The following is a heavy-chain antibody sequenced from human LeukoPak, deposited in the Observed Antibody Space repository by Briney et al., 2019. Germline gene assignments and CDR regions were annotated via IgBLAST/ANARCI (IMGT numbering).Heavy chain of an antibody. D-gene: IGHD3-10*01. CDR3: ARGSSMLRGPLVIYYFDF. J-gene: IGHJ4*02. CDR1: GFRFSHHG. V-gene: IGHV3-23*01. CDR2: IRTDGVTK. Sequence: GGSLRLSCIASGFRFSHHGMNWVRQAPGKGLEWVSGIRTDGVTKYYADSVKGRFTISRDNSKNTLYLQMNSLRVEDTAVYYCARGSSMLRGPLVIYYFDFWGQGTLVTVSS.